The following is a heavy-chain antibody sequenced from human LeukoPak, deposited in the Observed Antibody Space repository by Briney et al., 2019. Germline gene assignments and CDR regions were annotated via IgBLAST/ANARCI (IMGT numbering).Heavy chain of an antibody. D-gene: IGHD3-10*01. Sequence: NPSETLSLTCAVYGGSFSGYYWSWIRQPPGKGLEWIGEINHSGSTNYNPSLKSRVTISVDTSKNQFSLKLSSVTAADTAVYYCARRRIIYYGSEQPPFDYWGQGTLVTVSS. V-gene: IGHV4-34*01. J-gene: IGHJ4*02. CDR3: ARRRIIYYGSEQPPFDY. CDR1: GGSFSGYY. CDR2: INHSGST.